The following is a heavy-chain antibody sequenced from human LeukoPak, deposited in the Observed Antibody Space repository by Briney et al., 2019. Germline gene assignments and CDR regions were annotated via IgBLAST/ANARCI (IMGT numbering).Heavy chain of an antibody. Sequence: SETLSLTCTVSGGSISSSSYYWGWIRQPPGKGLGWIGSIYYSGSTYYNPSLKSRVTISVDTSKNQFSLKLSSVTAADTAVYYCARGVPIFGVVNYDAFDIWGQGTMVTVSS. D-gene: IGHD3-3*01. J-gene: IGHJ3*02. CDR2: IYYSGST. V-gene: IGHV4-39*07. CDR1: GGSISSSSYY. CDR3: ARGVPIFGVVNYDAFDI.